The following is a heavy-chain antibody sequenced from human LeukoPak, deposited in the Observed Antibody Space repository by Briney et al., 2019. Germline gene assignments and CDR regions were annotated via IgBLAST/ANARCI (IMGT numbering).Heavy chain of an antibody. D-gene: IGHD1-26*01. CDR3: ARDIREVGESHYFDY. J-gene: IGHJ4*02. Sequence: PSETLSLTCSVSGFSITSYYWSWIRQPPGKGLEWIGLIHSSGSTTYNPSLKSRVTMSIDTSKNQFSLHLTSMTAADTAVYYCARDIREVGESHYFDYWGQGALVTVTS. CDR1: GFSITSYY. V-gene: IGHV4-59*01. CDR2: IHSSGST.